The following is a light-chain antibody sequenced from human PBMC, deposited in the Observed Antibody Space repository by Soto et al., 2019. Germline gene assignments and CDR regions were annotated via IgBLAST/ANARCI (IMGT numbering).Light chain of an antibody. V-gene: IGLV2-14*03. J-gene: IGLJ2*01. CDR1: SGDVGGYKY. CDR3: SSYTSNSIPVV. CDR2: DVN. Sequence: QSALTQPASVSGSPGQSMSISCSGTSGDVGGYKYVSWYQHHPGKAPKLMIYDVNNRPSGVSNRFSGSKSGNTASLTISGLQAEDEADYYCSSYTSNSIPVVFGGGTKLTVL.